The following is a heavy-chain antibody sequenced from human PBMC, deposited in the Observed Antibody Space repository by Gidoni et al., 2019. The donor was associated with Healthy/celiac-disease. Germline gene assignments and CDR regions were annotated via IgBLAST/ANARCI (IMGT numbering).Heavy chain of an antibody. CDR1: GFTLSSYA. CDR2: ISGSGGIT. V-gene: IGHV3-23*01. CDR3: AKVGWRQLVHFFDY. J-gene: IGHJ4*02. D-gene: IGHD6-13*01. Sequence: EVQLLESGGGLVQPGGSLRLSCAASGFTLSSYAMSGVRQAPGKGLEWVSAISGSGGITCYADSVKCRFTISRDNSKITLYLQMNSLRAEDTAVYYCAKVGWRQLVHFFDYWGQGTLVTVSS.